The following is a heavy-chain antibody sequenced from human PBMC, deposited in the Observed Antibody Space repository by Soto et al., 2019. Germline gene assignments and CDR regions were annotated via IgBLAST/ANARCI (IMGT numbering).Heavy chain of an antibody. V-gene: IGHV1-18*01. J-gene: IGHJ6*03. D-gene: IGHD2-2*03. CDR2: ISAYNGNT. Sequence: QVQLVQSGAEVKKPGASVKVSCKASGYTFTSYGISWVRQAPGQGLYWVGWISAYNGNTNYAQKLQGRVTMTTDTPTSTVYMELRSLRSDDTAVYYCARLDIVVVPAAMLPTASDYYYYMDVWGKGTTVTVS. CDR3: ARLDIVVVPAAMLPTASDYYYYMDV. CDR1: GYTFTSYG.